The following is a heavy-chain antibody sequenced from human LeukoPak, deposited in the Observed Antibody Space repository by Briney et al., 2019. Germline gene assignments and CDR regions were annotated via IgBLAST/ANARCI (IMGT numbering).Heavy chain of an antibody. Sequence: GGSLRLSCAASGFTFDDYAMHWVRQAPGKGLEWVSGISWNSGSIGYADSVKGRFTISRDNAKNSLYLQMNSLRAEDTALYYCAKDNHYGSGSWTFDYWGQGTLVTVSS. D-gene: IGHD3-10*01. CDR1: GFTFDDYA. CDR2: ISWNSGSI. CDR3: AKDNHYGSGSWTFDY. V-gene: IGHV3-9*01. J-gene: IGHJ4*02.